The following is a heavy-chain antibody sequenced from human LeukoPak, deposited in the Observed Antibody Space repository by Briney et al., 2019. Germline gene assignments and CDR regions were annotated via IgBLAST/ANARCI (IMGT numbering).Heavy chain of an antibody. V-gene: IGHV4-61*02. Sequence: PSQTLSLTCTVSGGSISSGSYYWSWIRQPAGKGLEWIGRIYTVGSTNYNPSLKSRVTISVDTSKNQFSLKLSSVTAADTAVYYCARDRVDILTGYPERYFDYWGQGTLVTVSS. CDR2: IYTVGST. CDR1: GGSISSGSYY. D-gene: IGHD3-9*01. CDR3: ARDRVDILTGYPERYFDY. J-gene: IGHJ4*02.